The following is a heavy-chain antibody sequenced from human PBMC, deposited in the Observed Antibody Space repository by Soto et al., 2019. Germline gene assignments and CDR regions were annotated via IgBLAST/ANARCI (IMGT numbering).Heavy chain of an antibody. V-gene: IGHV4-59*01. J-gene: IGHJ6*03. Sequence: SETLSLTCTVSGGSISSYYWSWIRQPPGKGLEWIGYIYYSGSTNYNPSLKSRVTISVDTSKNQFSLKLSSVTAADTAVYYCARAIHDYYYYYMDVWGKGTTVTVSS. CDR2: IYYSGST. CDR3: ARAIHDYYYYYMDV. CDR1: GGSISSYY. D-gene: IGHD2-21*01.